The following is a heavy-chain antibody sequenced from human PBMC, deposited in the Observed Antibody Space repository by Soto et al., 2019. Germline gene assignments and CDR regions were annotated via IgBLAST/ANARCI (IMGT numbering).Heavy chain of an antibody. Sequence: EVQLLESGGGLVQPGGSLRLSCAASGFTFSSYAMSWVRQAPGKGLEWVSAISGSGGSTYYADSVKGRFTISRDNSKNTLYLQMNSLRAEDTAVYYCAKLLRGFGELPPGGFDYWGQGTLVTVSS. D-gene: IGHD3-10*01. CDR3: AKLLRGFGELPPGGFDY. CDR2: ISGSGGST. J-gene: IGHJ4*02. V-gene: IGHV3-23*01. CDR1: GFTFSSYA.